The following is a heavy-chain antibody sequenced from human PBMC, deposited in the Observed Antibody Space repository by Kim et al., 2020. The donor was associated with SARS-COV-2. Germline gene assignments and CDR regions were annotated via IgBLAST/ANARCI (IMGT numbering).Heavy chain of an antibody. J-gene: IGHJ4*02. CDR3: ARQGIQLWSKEIDY. V-gene: IGHV4-39*01. D-gene: IGHD5-18*01. Sequence: NPSLKSRVTISVDTSKNQFSLKLSSVTAADTAVYYCARQGIQLWSKEIDYWGQGTLVTVSS.